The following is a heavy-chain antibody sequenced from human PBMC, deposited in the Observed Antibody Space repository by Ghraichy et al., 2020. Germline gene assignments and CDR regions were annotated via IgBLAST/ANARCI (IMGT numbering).Heavy chain of an antibody. Sequence: SETLSLTCTVSGGSISSSSYYWGWIRQPPGQGLEWIGSISYSGTTYYNSSLKSRLTISADTSRNQFSVKLTSVTAADTAMYYCARSPSGGLLITFGGVIARLDVWGKGTTVTVSS. CDR3: ARSPSGGLLITFGGVIARLDV. CDR1: GGSISSSSYY. CDR2: ISYSGTT. J-gene: IGHJ6*03. V-gene: IGHV4-39*01. D-gene: IGHD3-16*02.